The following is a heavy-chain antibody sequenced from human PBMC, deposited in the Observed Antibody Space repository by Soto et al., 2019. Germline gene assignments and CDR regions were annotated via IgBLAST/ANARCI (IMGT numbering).Heavy chain of an antibody. D-gene: IGHD1-26*01. J-gene: IGHJ4*02. CDR2: ISGSGGST. CDR1: GFTFSTYA. Sequence: EVQLLESGGGLVQPGGSLRLSCAASGFTFSTYAMNWVRQAPGKGLEWVSTISGSGGSTYYADSLKGRFTISRDNSNNTLSLQTNSLRAEVMVLYYCAKDLGSCVSYYAIYFDSWGQGTLVTVSS. V-gene: IGHV3-23*01. CDR3: AKDLGSCVSYYAIYFDS.